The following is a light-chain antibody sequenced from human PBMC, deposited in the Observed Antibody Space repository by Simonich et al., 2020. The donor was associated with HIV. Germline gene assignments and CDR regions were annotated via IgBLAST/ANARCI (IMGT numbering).Light chain of an antibody. CDR1: SSDVGGYNY. Sequence: SALTQPASVSGSPGQSITISCTGTSSDVGGYNYVSWYQQHPGKAPKLMFYDVSKRPSGVSNRFSGSKSGNTASLTISGLQAEDEADYYCSSYTSSSTLVFGGGTKLTVL. J-gene: IGLJ2*01. CDR2: DVS. V-gene: IGLV2-14*01. CDR3: SSYTSSSTLV.